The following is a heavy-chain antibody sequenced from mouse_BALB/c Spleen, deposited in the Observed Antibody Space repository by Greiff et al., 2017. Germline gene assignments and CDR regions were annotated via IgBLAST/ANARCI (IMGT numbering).Heavy chain of an antibody. Sequence: VQLQQSGPELVKPGASVKMSCKASGYTFTSYVMHWVKQKPGQGLEWIGYINPYNDGTKYNEKFKGKATLTSDKSSSTAYMELSSLTSEDSAVYYCARSKYGNYEGYAMDYWGQGTSVTVSS. CDR2: INPYNDGT. CDR1: GYTFTSYV. CDR3: ARSKYGNYEGYAMDY. D-gene: IGHD2-10*02. V-gene: IGHV1-14*01. J-gene: IGHJ4*01.